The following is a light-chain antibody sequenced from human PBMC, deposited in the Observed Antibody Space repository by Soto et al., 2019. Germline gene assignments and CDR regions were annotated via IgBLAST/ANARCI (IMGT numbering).Light chain of an antibody. CDR2: LEGSGSY. CDR1: SGHSSYI. V-gene: IGLV4-60*03. Sequence: QTVVTQSSSASASLGSSVKLTCTLSSGHSSYIIAWHQQQPGKAPRYLMKLEGSGSYNKGSGVPDRFSGSSSGADRYLTISNLQSEDEADYYCETWDRTRVFGGGTKVTVL. CDR3: ETWDRTRV. J-gene: IGLJ3*02.